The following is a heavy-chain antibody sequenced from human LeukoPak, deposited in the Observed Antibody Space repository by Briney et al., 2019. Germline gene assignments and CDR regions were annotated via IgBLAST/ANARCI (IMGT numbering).Heavy chain of an antibody. V-gene: IGHV1-69*06. D-gene: IGHD2-2*01. CDR2: IIPIFGTA. Sequence: VASVKVSCKASGGTFSSYAISWVRQAPGQGLEWMGGIIPIFGTANYAQKFQGRVTITADKSTSTAYMELSSLRSEDTAVYYCARSGFGVAVPAAIFFWFDPWGQGTLVTVSS. CDR1: GGTFSSYA. CDR3: ARSGFGVAVPAAIFFWFDP. J-gene: IGHJ5*02.